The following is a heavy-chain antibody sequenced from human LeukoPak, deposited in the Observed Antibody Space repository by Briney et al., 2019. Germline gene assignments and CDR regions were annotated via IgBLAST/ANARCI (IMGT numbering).Heavy chain of an antibody. CDR1: GFTVSSNY. CDR3: ARGRLEGFDL. CDR2: LYSGGNT. V-gene: IGHV3-53*01. Sequence: GGSLRLSCAASGFTVSSNYMSWVRQAPGKGLEWVSVLYSGGNTYYADFVRGRFTISRDNSKNTLFLQMNSLRAEDTAVFYCARGRLEGFDLWGQGTMVTVSS. D-gene: IGHD1-1*01. J-gene: IGHJ3*01.